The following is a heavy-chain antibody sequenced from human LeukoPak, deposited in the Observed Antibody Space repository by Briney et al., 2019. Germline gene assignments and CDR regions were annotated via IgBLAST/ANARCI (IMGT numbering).Heavy chain of an antibody. D-gene: IGHD5-18*01. V-gene: IGHV3-30*18. CDR3: AKSSGIQLWLHFDY. CDR2: ISYDGSNK. Sequence: GGSLRLSCAASGFTFSSYGMHWVRQAPGKGLEWVAVISYDGSNKYYADSVKGRFTISRDNSKNTLYLQMNSLRAEDTAVCYCAKSSGIQLWLHFDYWGQGTLVTVSS. CDR1: GFTFSSYG. J-gene: IGHJ4*02.